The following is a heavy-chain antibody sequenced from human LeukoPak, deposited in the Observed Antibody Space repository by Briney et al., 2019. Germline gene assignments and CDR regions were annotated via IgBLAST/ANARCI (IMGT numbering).Heavy chain of an antibody. V-gene: IGHV1-69*13. Sequence: SVKVSCKASGGTFGSYAISWVRQAPGQGLEWMGGIIPIFGTANYAQKFQGRVTITADESTSTAYMELSSLRSEDTAVYYCATPPGSYYDSSGYSFDYWGQGTLVTVSS. D-gene: IGHD3-22*01. J-gene: IGHJ4*02. CDR3: ATPPGSYYDSSGYSFDY. CDR1: GGTFGSYA. CDR2: IIPIFGTA.